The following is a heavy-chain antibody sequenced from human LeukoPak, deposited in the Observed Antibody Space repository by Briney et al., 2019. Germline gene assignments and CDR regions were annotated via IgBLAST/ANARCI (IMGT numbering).Heavy chain of an antibody. Sequence: ASVKVSCKAPGYTFSDYYMHWVRQAPGQGLEWMGWINPKSGGTNYAQKFQGRVTMTRDTSISTTYMELNRLRSDDTAVYYCAREADYYGYWGQGTLVTVSS. V-gene: IGHV1-2*02. J-gene: IGHJ4*02. CDR2: INPKSGGT. CDR1: GYTFSDYY. D-gene: IGHD6-19*01. CDR3: AREADYYGY.